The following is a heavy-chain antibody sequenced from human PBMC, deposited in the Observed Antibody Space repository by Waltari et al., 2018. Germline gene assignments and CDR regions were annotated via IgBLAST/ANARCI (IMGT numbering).Heavy chain of an antibody. CDR3: ATDLSNSPFDP. CDR1: GFIFSNAW. CDR2: IKSKPNGETI. V-gene: IGHV3-15*01. J-gene: IGHJ5*02. Sequence: EVQLVESGGGLVKPGGSLRLSCADSGFIFSNAWMTWVRQAPGKGLEWVGRIKSKPNGETIDYAAPVKGRFSIARDDSKNTVYLQMNSLKTEDTAVYYCATDLSNSPFDPWGQGTLVTVSS. D-gene: IGHD5-18*01.